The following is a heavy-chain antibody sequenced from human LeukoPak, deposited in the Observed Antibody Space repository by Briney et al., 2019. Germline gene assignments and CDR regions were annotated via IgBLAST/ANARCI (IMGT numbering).Heavy chain of an antibody. CDR3: AKDRPSANSPY. D-gene: IGHD4/OR15-4a*01. CDR1: GFTFDDYA. CDR2: ISWNSGSI. V-gene: IGHV3-9*01. J-gene: IGHJ4*02. Sequence: PGGSLRLSCAASGFTFDDYAMHWVRQAPGKGLEWVSGISWNSGSIGYADSVKGRFTISRDNAKNSLYLQMNSLRAEDTAVYYCAKDRPSANSPYWGQGTLVTVSS.